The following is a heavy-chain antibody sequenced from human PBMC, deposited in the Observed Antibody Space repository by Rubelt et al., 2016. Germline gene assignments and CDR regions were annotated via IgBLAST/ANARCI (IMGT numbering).Heavy chain of an antibody. D-gene: IGHD2-15*01. V-gene: IGHV1-24*01. Sequence: GLEWMGGFDPEDGETIYAQKFQGRVTMTEDTSPDTAYMELSSLRSEDTAVYYCATGIIRLKPFDYWGQGTLVTVSS. CDR3: ATGIIRLKPFDY. CDR2: FDPEDGET. J-gene: IGHJ4*02.